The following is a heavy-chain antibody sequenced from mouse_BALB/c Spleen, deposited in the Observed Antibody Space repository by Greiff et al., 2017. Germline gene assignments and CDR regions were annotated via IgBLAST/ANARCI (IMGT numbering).Heavy chain of an antibody. CDR3: ARPTLYYDYAWFAY. CDR1: GFTFSSYA. V-gene: IGHV5-6-5*01. J-gene: IGHJ3*01. D-gene: IGHD2-4*01. Sequence: DVMLVESGGGLVKPGGSLKLSCAASGFTFSSYAMSWVRQTPEKRLEWVASISSGGSTYYPDSVKGRFTISRDNARNILYLQMSSLRSEDTAMYYCARPTLYYDYAWFAYWGQGTLVTVSA. CDR2: ISSGGST.